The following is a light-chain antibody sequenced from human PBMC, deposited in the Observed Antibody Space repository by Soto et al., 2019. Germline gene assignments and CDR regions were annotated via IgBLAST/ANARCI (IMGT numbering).Light chain of an antibody. CDR2: LYSDGSH. V-gene: IGLV4-69*01. Sequence: QSVLTQSPSASASLGASVKITCTLSSGHRSYAIAWHQQQPEKGPRYLMKLYSDGSHSKGDGIPDRFSGSSSGAERYLTISSLQSEDEADYYCQTWGTGIHVFGTGTKLTVL. CDR1: SGHRSYA. CDR3: QTWGTGIHV. J-gene: IGLJ1*01.